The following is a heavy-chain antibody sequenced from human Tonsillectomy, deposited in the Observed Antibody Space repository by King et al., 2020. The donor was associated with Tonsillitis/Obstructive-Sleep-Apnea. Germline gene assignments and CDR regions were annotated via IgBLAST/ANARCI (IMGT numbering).Heavy chain of an antibody. CDR1: GFTFSDYY. Sequence: VQLVESGGGLVKPGGSLRLSCAASGFTFSDYYMSWIRQAPGQGLEWVSYISSSGSTIYYADSVKGRFTISRDNAKNSLYLQMNSLRAEYTAVYYCARLGCSSTSCYEVGDAFDIWGQGTMVTVSS. J-gene: IGHJ3*02. CDR2: ISSSGSTI. D-gene: IGHD2-2*01. V-gene: IGHV3-11*01. CDR3: ARLGCSSTSCYEVGDAFDI.